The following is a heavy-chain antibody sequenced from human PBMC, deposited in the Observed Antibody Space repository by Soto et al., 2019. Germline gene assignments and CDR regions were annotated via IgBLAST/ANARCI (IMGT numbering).Heavy chain of an antibody. CDR2: ITGSGFSI. V-gene: IGHV3-23*01. Sequence: SERLSRKASGGGHTNNVMTWLRQAPGQGPEWVPSITGSGFSINYADSVKCLFIISRDKSENTLYLRMTRLRAEDAAVSSYAQSPARNTCYYHCSGQYPSVYFYCFDVWGQVPPVTVS. J-gene: IGHJ5*02. CDR3: AQSPARNTCYYHCSGQYPSVYFYCFDV. CDR1: GGGHTNNV. D-gene: IGHD3-22*01.